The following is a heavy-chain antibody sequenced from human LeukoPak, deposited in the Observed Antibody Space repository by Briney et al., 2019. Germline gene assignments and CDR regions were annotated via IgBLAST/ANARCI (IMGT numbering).Heavy chain of an antibody. V-gene: IGHV1-18*01. D-gene: IGHD3-16*02. Sequence: ASVKVSCKTSGYTFTNYGVTWVRQAPGQGLEWIGWIRSYNGYTHYTQKLQGRVSMSTDTSTSTAYMELRSLRSDDTAVYYCARDLGVWGSYRPPYDAFDIWGQGTMVIVSS. J-gene: IGHJ3*02. CDR2: IRSYNGYT. CDR1: GYTFTNYG. CDR3: ARDLGVWGSYRPPYDAFDI.